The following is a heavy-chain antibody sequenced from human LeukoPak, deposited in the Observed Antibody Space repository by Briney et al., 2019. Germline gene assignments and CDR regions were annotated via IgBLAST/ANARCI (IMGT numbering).Heavy chain of an antibody. CDR2: IYTRGST. CDR1: GGSINNYY. D-gene: IGHD2-15*01. V-gene: IGHV4-4*07. CDR3: ARGRYCSADICSGGDAFDI. J-gene: IGHJ3*02. Sequence: SETLSLTCTVSGGSINNYYWSWIRQPAGKGLEWIGRIYTRGSTNYNPSLKSRVTMSVDTSTNQFSLKLSSVTAADTAVYYCARGRYCSADICSGGDAFDIWGQGTMVSVSS.